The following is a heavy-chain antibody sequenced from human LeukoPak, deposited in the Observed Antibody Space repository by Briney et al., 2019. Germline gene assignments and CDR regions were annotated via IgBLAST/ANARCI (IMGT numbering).Heavy chain of an antibody. CDR1: GFTFSSYW. D-gene: IGHD3-22*01. V-gene: IGHV3-7*01. J-gene: IGHJ3*02. CDR2: IRQDGSEK. CDR3: ASGAYRKNYYDSSGYYGGNAFDI. Sequence: GGSLRLSCAASGFTFSSYWMSWVRQAPGKGLEWVANIRQDGSEKYYVDSVKGRFTISRDNAKNSLYLQMNSLRAEDTAVYYCASGAYRKNYYDSSGYYGGNAFDIWGLGTMVTVSS.